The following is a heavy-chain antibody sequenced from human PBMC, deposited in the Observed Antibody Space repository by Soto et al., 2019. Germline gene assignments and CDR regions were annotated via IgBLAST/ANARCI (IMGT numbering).Heavy chain of an antibody. CDR2: IIPIFGTA. J-gene: IGHJ3*02. V-gene: IGHV1-69*13. Sequence: RASVKVSCKASGGTFSSYAISWVRQAPGQGLEWMGGIIPIFGTANYAQKFQGRVTITADESTSTAYMELSSLRSEDTAVYYCAREETYGSGTRGAFDIWGQGTMVTV. CDR1: GGTFSSYA. D-gene: IGHD3-10*01. CDR3: AREETYGSGTRGAFDI.